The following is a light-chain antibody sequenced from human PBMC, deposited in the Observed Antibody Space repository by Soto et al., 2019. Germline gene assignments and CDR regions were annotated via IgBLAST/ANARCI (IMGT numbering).Light chain of an antibody. CDR2: GAS. CDR1: QSVSSSY. V-gene: IGKV3-20*01. J-gene: IGKJ1*01. Sequence: EIVLTQSPGTLSLSPGERATLSCRASQSVSSSYLAWYQQKPGQAPRILIYGASSRATGIPDRFSGSGSGTDFTRTISRLEPEYFAVYYCQQYRTFGQGTKVDIK. CDR3: QQYRT.